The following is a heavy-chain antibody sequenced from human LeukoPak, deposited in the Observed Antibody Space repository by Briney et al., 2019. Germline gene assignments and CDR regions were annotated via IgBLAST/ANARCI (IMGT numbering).Heavy chain of an antibody. CDR2: ISSSGSTI. V-gene: IGHV3-11*01. CDR3: ARLINWNWGY. D-gene: IGHD1-7*01. Sequence: GGSLRLSCAASGFTFSDSYMSWIRQAPGKGLEYISYISSSGSTIYYADSVKGRFTLSRDNAKNSLSLEMNSLRAEDTAVYYCARLINWNWGYWGQGTLVTVSS. CDR1: GFTFSDSY. J-gene: IGHJ4*02.